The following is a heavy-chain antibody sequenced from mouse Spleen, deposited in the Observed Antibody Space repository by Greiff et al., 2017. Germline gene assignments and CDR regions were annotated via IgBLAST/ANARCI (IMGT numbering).Heavy chain of an antibody. D-gene: IGHD2-13*01. J-gene: IGHJ2*01. CDR3: AREDYGDPW. Sequence: VQLQQPGAELVMPGASVKLSCKASGYTFTSYWMHWVKQRPGQGLEWIGEIDPSDSYTNYNQKFKGKATLTVDKSSSTAYMQLSSLTSEDSAVYYCAREDYGDPWWGQGTTLTVSS. V-gene: IGHV1-69*01. CDR2: IDPSDSYT. CDR1: GYTFTSYW.